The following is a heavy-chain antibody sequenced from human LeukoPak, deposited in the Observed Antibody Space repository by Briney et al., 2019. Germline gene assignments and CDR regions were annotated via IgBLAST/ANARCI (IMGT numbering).Heavy chain of an antibody. CDR1: GFTVSSYS. CDR2: ISSSSSYI. D-gene: IGHD2-2*02. Sequence: PGWSLRLSCAASGFTVSSYSMNWVRQAPAKGLEGVSSISSSSSYIYYADSVKGRFTISRENAKNSLYLQMHSLRAEDTAVYYCARGAARYCSSTSCYMGYYYYYGMDVWGQGTTVTVSS. V-gene: IGHV3-21*01. CDR3: ARGAARYCSSTSCYMGYYYYYGMDV. J-gene: IGHJ6*02.